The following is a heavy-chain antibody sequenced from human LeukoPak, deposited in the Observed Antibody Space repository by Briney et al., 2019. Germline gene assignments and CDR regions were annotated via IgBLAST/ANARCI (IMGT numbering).Heavy chain of an antibody. V-gene: IGHV3-7*01. CDR2: TGQDGTEK. Sequence: GGSLRLSCAASGFNFSSHWMSWVRQAPGKGLEWVANTGQDGTEKNYVDSVKGRFTISRDNAKNSLYLQMSSLRAEDTAVYHCARGYCSGTSCFGAFDMWGQGTLVPVSS. CDR1: GFNFSSHW. D-gene: IGHD2-2*01. CDR3: ARGYCSGTSCFGAFDM. J-gene: IGHJ3*02.